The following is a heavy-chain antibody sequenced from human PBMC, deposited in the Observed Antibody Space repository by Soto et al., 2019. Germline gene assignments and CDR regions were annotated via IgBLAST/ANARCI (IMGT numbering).Heavy chain of an antibody. Sequence: SVKVSCKASGGTFSSYAISWVRQAPGQGLEWMGGIIPIFGTANYAQKFQGRVTITADKSTSTAYMELSSLRSEDTAVYYCAGKGGSSWQYYYYYYGMDVWGQGTTVTVSS. J-gene: IGHJ6*02. CDR3: AGKGGSSWQYYYYYYGMDV. CDR1: GGTFSSYA. D-gene: IGHD6-13*01. CDR2: IIPIFGTA. V-gene: IGHV1-69*06.